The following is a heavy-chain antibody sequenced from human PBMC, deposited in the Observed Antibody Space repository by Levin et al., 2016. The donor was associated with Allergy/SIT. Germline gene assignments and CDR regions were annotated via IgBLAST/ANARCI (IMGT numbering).Heavy chain of an antibody. CDR1: GYTFTSYY. CDR2: INPSGGST. Sequence: ASVKVSCKASGYTFTSYYMHWVRQAPGQGLEWMGIINPSGGSTSYAQKFQGRVTMTRDTSTSTVYMELSSLRSEDTAVYYCARGPHIVVVPAAILAARGRYYYYGMDVWGQGTTVTVSS. J-gene: IGHJ6*02. V-gene: IGHV1-46*01. D-gene: IGHD2-2*02. CDR3: ARGPHIVVVPAAILAARGRYYYYGMDV.